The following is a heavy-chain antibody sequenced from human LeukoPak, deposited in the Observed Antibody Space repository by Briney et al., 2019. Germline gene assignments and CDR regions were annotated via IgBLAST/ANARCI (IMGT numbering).Heavy chain of an antibody. Sequence: ASVKVSCKASGYTFTNYGISWVRQAPGQGLEWMGWISAYNGNTNYAQKPQGRVTMTTDTSTSTAYMELRSLRSDDTAVYYCARDISPPNWFDPWGQGTLVTVSS. CDR2: ISAYNGNT. CDR3: ARDISPPNWFDP. CDR1: GYTFTNYG. V-gene: IGHV1-18*01. D-gene: IGHD3-9*01. J-gene: IGHJ5*02.